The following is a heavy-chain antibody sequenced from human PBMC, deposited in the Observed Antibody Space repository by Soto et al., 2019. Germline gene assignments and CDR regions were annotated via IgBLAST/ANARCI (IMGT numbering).Heavy chain of an antibody. CDR3: ARDGYDILTGPRSHYYMDV. D-gene: IGHD3-9*01. J-gene: IGHJ6*03. V-gene: IGHV4-4*02. CDR2: IYHSGST. Sequence: SETLSLTCAVSSGSISSSNWWSWVRQPPGKGLEWIGEIYHSGSTNYNPSLKSRVTISVDKSKNQFSLKLSSVTAADTAVYYCARDGYDILTGPRSHYYMDVWGKGTTVTVSS. CDR1: SGSISSSNW.